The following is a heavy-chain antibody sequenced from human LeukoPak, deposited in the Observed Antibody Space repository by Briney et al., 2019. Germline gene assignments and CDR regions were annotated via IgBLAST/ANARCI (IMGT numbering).Heavy chain of an antibody. Sequence: PGGSLRLCCVASGFTFSDYYMSWIRQAPGKGLGWVSYISSSSSTIYYADSVKGRFTISRDNAKNSLYLQMNSLRAEDTAVYYCARRTGPAAIRAPFDYWGQGTLVTVSS. CDR3: ARRTGPAAIRAPFDY. CDR2: ISSSSSTI. CDR1: GFTFSDYY. J-gene: IGHJ4*02. V-gene: IGHV3-11*04. D-gene: IGHD2-2*01.